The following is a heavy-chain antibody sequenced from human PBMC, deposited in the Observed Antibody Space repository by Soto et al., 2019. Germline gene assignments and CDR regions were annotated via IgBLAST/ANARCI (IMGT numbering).Heavy chain of an antibody. V-gene: IGHV1-18*01. CDR2: ISGYNGKT. CDR3: ARDHSSSWHDFDY. J-gene: IGHJ4*02. CDR1: GYTFTSYG. D-gene: IGHD6-13*01. Sequence: ASVKVSCKASGYTFTSYGINWVRQAPGQGLEWMGWISGYNGKTNYAQKFQGRVTMTTDTSTSTAYMELRSLRSDDTAVYYCARDHSSSWHDFDYWGQGTLVTVSS.